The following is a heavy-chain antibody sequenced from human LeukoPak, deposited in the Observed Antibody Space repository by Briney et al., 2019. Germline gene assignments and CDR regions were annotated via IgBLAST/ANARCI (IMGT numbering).Heavy chain of an antibody. CDR1: GFTFSSYA. V-gene: IGHV3-23*01. CDR2: ISGSGGST. Sequence: GGSLRLSCAASGFTFSSYAMSWVRQAPGKGLEWVSVISGSGGSTYYADSVKGRFTISRDNSKHTLYLQMNSLRAEDTAVYYCAKHRMVRGVITDYYFDYWGQGTLVTVSS. D-gene: IGHD3-10*01. CDR3: AKHRMVRGVITDYYFDY. J-gene: IGHJ4*02.